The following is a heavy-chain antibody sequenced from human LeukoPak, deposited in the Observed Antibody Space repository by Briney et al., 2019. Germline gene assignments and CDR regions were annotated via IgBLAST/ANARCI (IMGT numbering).Heavy chain of an antibody. J-gene: IGHJ6*02. V-gene: IGHV3-74*01. Sequence: GGSLRLSCEASGFTFSRYWMHWVRQAPGKGLVWVSRINSDGTGTSYADSVKGRFTISRDNAKNTLYLQMNGLRAEDTAVYYCARDIQLWLLTSYYFYGMDVWGQGTTVTVSS. CDR2: INSDGTGT. CDR3: ARDIQLWLLTSYYFYGMDV. D-gene: IGHD5-18*01. CDR1: GFTFSRYW.